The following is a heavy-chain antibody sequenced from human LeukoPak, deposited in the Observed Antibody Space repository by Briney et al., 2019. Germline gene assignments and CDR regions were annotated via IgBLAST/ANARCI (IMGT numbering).Heavy chain of an antibody. CDR2: ISDGGDTT. V-gene: IGHV3-23*01. J-gene: IGHJ4*02. D-gene: IGHD3-22*01. CDR1: GFTFTNYA. CDR3: AKADGDYYDSSGSFDY. Sequence: GGSLRLSCVASGFTFTNYAMSWVRQAPGKGLEWVSTISDGGDTTHYADSVKGRFTISRDNSRNTLYLVLNSLRAEDTAVYYCAKADGDYYDSSGSFDYWGQGTLVTVSS.